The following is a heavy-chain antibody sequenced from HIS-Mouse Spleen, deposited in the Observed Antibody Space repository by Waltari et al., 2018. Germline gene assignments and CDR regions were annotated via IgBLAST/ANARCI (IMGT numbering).Heavy chain of an antibody. Sequence: QRQLQESGPGLVNPSSTLPLTCTVSCGPISSSIYYWGWIPQPPGKGLDWSGSIHYSGSTDYNPSLKSGVTISVDTSKNQFSLKLSSVTAADTAVYYCAREIPYSSSWYDWYFDLWGRGTLVTVSS. CDR2: IHYSGST. J-gene: IGHJ2*01. D-gene: IGHD6-13*01. CDR1: CGPISSSIYY. CDR3: AREIPYSSSWYDWYFDL. V-gene: IGHV4-39*07.